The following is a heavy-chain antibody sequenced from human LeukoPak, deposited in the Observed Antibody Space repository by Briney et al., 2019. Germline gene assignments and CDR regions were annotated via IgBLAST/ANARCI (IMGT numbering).Heavy chain of an antibody. V-gene: IGHV4-34*01. J-gene: IGHJ4*02. Sequence: KPSETLSLTCAVYGGSFSGYYWSWIRQPPGKGLEWIGEINHSGSTNYNPSLKSRVTISVDTSKNQFSLKLSSVTAADTAVYYCARLVGGILGGQGTLVTVSS. CDR2: INHSGST. CDR1: GGSFSGYY. D-gene: IGHD3-10*01. CDR3: ARLVGGIL.